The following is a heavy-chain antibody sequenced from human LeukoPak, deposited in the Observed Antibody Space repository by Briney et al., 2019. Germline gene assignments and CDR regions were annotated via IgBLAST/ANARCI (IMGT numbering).Heavy chain of an antibody. V-gene: IGHV4-59*01. CDR3: ASGITIFGVSFDY. CDR1: GGSISSYY. CDR2: IYYSGST. J-gene: IGHJ4*02. D-gene: IGHD3-3*01. Sequence: SETLSLTCTVSGGSISSYYWSWIRQPPGKGLEWIGYIYYSGSTNYNPSLKSRVTISVDTSKNQFSLKLSSVTAADTAVYYCASGITIFGVSFDYWGQGTLVTVSS.